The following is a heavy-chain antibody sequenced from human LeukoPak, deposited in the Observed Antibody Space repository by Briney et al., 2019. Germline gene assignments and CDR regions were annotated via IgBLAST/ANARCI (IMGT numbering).Heavy chain of an antibody. CDR1: GSTFSSYG. CDR3: ARGGPHPYYYDSSGYNAFDI. V-gene: IGHV3-30*03. Sequence: PGGSLRLSCAASGSTFSSYGMHWVRQAPGKGLEWVAVISYDGSNKYYADSVKGRFTISRDNSKNTLYLQMNSLRAEDTAVYYCARGGPHPYYYDSSGYNAFDIWGQGTMATVSS. CDR2: ISYDGSNK. D-gene: IGHD3-22*01. J-gene: IGHJ3*02.